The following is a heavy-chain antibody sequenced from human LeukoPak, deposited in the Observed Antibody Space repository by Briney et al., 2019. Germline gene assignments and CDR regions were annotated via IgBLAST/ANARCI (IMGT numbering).Heavy chain of an antibody. CDR1: GFTFSNHA. CDR2: ISGGGRTT. J-gene: IGHJ4*02. V-gene: IGHV3-23*01. CDR3: AKNVVVKRYIDF. D-gene: IGHD2-15*01. Sequence: GGSPRLSCAASGFTFSNHAMSWVCQAPGKGLQWVAVISGGGRTTEYEDFVKGRFTISRDNSKNTLSLQMNSLTVEDTAIYFCAKNVVVKRYIDFWGQGTLVTVSS.